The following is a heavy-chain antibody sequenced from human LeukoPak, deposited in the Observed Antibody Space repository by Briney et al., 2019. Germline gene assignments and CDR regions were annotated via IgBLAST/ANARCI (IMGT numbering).Heavy chain of an antibody. J-gene: IGHJ4*02. CDR2: ISGSGGST. V-gene: IGHV3-23*01. CDR1: GFTFSSYA. Sequence: GGSLRLSCAASGFTFSSYAMSWVRQAPGKGLEWVPAISGSGGSTYYADSVKGRFTISRDNSKNTLYLQMNSLRAEDTAVYYCAFRLGYSYGHYFDYWGQGTLVTVSS. CDR3: AFRLGYSYGHYFDY. D-gene: IGHD5-18*01.